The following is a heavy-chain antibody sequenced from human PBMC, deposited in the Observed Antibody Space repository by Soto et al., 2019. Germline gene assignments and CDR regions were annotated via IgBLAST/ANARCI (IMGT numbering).Heavy chain of an antibody. J-gene: IGHJ6*02. V-gene: IGHV1-2*04. CDR2: INPNSGGT. CDR3: ARATDSGSYYYYGMDV. D-gene: IGHD6-19*01. Sequence: ASVKVSCKASGYTFTGYYMHWVRQAPGQGLEWMGWINPNSGGTNYAQKFQGWVTMTRDTSISTAYMELSRLRSDDTAVYYCARATDSGSYYYYGMDVSGQGTTVIVSS. CDR1: GYTFTGYY.